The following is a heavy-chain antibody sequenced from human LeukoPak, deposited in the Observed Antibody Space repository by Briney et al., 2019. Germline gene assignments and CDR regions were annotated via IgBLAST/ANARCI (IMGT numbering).Heavy chain of an antibody. J-gene: IGHJ6*02. V-gene: IGHV1-69*13. CDR1: GYTFTGYY. CDR2: IIPIFGTA. Sequence: SVKVSCKASGYTFTGYYMHWVRQAPGQGLEWMGGIIPIFGTANYAQKFQGRVTITADESTSTAYMELSSLRSEDTAVYYCARPTIVVITRDYYGMDVWGQGTTVTVSS. CDR3: ARPTIVVITRDYYGMDV. D-gene: IGHD3-22*01.